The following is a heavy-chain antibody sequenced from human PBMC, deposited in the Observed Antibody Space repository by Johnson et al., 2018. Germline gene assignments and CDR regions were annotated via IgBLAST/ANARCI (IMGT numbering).Heavy chain of an antibody. CDR1: GFSFSTSW. CDR2: IKQDGSQK. J-gene: IGHJ4*02. D-gene: IGHD2-15*01. V-gene: IGHV3-7*01. Sequence: VQLVQSGGGLVQPGGSLRLSCGASGFSFSTSWMSWVRQAPGKGLDWVANIKQDGSQKFYVDSVKGRFTVSRDNVKNSLSLQMNSLIADDTGVYYCARRIGGSATGGNFDHWGQGALVTVSS. CDR3: ARRIGGSATGGNFDH.